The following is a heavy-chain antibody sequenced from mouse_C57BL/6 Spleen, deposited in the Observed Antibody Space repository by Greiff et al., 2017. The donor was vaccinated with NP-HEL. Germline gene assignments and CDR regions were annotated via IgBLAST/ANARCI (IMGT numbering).Heavy chain of an antibody. CDR3: ARAAQATSYYYAIDY. CDR1: GFSLTSYA. Sequence: VKLMESGPGLVAPSQSLSITCTVSGFSLTSYAISWVRQPPGKGLEWLGVIWTGGGTNYNSALKSRLSISKDNSKSQVFLKMNSLQTDDTARYYCARAAQATSYYYAIDYWGQGTSVTVSS. CDR2: IWTGGGT. V-gene: IGHV2-9-1*01. J-gene: IGHJ4*01. D-gene: IGHD3-2*02.